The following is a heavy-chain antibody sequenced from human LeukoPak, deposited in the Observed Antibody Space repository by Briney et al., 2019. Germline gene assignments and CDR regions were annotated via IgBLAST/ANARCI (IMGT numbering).Heavy chain of an antibody. CDR2: IYYSGST. J-gene: IGHJ5*02. CDR3: ARHGSNWNDAWWFDP. D-gene: IGHD1-1*01. CDR1: GGSISSSSYY. Sequence: PSETLSLTCTVSGGSISSSSYYWGWIRQPPGKGLEWIGSIYYSGSTYYNPSLKSRVTISVDTSKNQFSLKLSSVTAADTAVYYCARHGSNWNDAWWFDPWGQGTLVTVSS. V-gene: IGHV4-39*07.